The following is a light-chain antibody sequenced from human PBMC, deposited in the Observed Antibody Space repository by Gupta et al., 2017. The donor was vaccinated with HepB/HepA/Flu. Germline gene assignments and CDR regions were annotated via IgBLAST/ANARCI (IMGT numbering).Light chain of an antibody. CDR3: AAWDDSRVV. CDR1: SSNIGSNT. CDR2: SNN. Sequence: QSVLTQPPSASGPPGQRVTISCSGSSSNIGSNTVNWYQQLPGTAPKLLIYSNNQRPSGVPDRFSGSKSGTSASLAISGLQSEDEADYYCAAWDDSRVVFGGGTKLTVL. V-gene: IGLV1-44*01. J-gene: IGLJ2*01.